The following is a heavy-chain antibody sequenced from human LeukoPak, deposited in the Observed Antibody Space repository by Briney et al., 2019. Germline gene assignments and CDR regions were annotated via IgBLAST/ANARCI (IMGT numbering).Heavy chain of an antibody. D-gene: IGHD4-23*01. CDR2: INPNSGGT. J-gene: IGHJ4*02. Sequence: GASVKVSCKASGYTFTGYYIHWVRQAPGQGLEWMGWINPNSGGTKYAQKFQGRVTLTRDTSITTAYMELSSLTSDDTAVFYCARDEPLVVTTVVAPYDYWGQGTLVTVSS. V-gene: IGHV1-2*02. CDR1: GYTFTGYY. CDR3: ARDEPLVVTTVVAPYDY.